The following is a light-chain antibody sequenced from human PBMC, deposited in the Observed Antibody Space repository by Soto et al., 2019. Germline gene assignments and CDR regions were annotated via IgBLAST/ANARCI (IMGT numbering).Light chain of an antibody. J-gene: IGLJ3*02. CDR2: YDD. V-gene: IGLV1-36*01. CDR3: AAWDASLNGVV. CDR1: DSNIGSNG. Sequence: QSVLTQPPSVTEAPRQRVTISCSGSDSNIGSNGVNWYQQLPGKAPKLVIFYDDLLPLGVSDRFSGSKSDTSASLAISDLQSEDEAEYFCAAWDASLNGVVFGGGTNLTVL.